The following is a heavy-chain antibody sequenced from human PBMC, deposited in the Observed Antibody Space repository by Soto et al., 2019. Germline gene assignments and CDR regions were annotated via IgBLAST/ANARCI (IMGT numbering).Heavy chain of an antibody. D-gene: IGHD1-26*01. CDR2: IYHSGST. CDR1: GGSISSGGDS. J-gene: IGHJ4*02. Sequence: PSETRLLTWAVSGGSISSGGDSWSLIRKPPGKGMEWIGHIYHSGSTYYNSSLKSRVTISVDRSKNQFSLKLSSGTAADTAVYYRARGRSGSYINFDYWGQGTLVTVS. CDR3: ARGRSGSYINFDY. V-gene: IGHV4-30-2*01.